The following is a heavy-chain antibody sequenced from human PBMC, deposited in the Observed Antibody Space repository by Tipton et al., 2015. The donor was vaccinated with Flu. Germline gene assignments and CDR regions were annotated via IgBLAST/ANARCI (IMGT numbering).Heavy chain of an antibody. Sequence: TLSLTCTVSGGSISSGSYYWSWIRQPARKGLEWIGRICTSGSTNYSPSLKSRVTISVDTSKNQFSLKLSSVTAADTAVYYCARDLFGEKDWFDPWGQGTLVTVSS. D-gene: IGHD3-10*01. CDR2: ICTSGST. CDR3: ARDLFGEKDWFDP. CDR1: GGSISSGSYY. V-gene: IGHV4-61*02. J-gene: IGHJ5*02.